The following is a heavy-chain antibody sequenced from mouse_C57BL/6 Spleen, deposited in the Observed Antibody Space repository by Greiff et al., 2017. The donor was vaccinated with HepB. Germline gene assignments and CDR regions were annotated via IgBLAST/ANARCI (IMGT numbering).Heavy chain of an antibody. V-gene: IGHV1-82*01. D-gene: IGHD1-1*01. CDR3: ARWDTTVVYWYFDV. CDR1: GYAFSSSW. CDR2: IYPGDGDT. J-gene: IGHJ1*03. Sequence: VHLVESGPELVKPGASVKISCKASGYAFSSSWMNWVKQRPGKGLEWIGRIYPGDGDTNYNGKFKGKATLTADKSSSTAYMQLSSLTSEDSAVYFCARWDTTVVYWYFDVWGTGTTVTVSS.